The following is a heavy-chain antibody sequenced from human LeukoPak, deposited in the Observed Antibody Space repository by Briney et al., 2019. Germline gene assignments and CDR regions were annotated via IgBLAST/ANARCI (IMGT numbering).Heavy chain of an antibody. CDR1: GFTFDDYA. D-gene: IGHD1-26*01. Sequence: GGSRRLSCAASGFTFDDYAMHWVGKVPGKSLRWVSLINENGDIAYYGDSVRGRFTVSRDNAKNSLYLQMNSLTTEDTALYYCAKARWEPNFDYWGQGTLVTVSS. V-gene: IGHV3-43*02. CDR2: INENGDIA. J-gene: IGHJ4*02. CDR3: AKARWEPNFDY.